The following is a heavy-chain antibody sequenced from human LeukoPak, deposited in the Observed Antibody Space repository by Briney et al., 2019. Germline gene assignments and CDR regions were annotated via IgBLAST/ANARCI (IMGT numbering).Heavy chain of an antibody. V-gene: IGHV3-48*02. CDR1: GFTFSSYN. Sequence: GGSLRLSCAASGFTFSSYNMNWVRQAPGKGLEWVSYISSSSSTIYYADSVKGRFTISRDNAKNSLYLQMNSLRDEDTAVYYCAREYSSSSGPVSDYWGQGTLVTVSS. CDR3: AREYSSSSGPVSDY. CDR2: ISSSSSTI. D-gene: IGHD6-6*01. J-gene: IGHJ4*02.